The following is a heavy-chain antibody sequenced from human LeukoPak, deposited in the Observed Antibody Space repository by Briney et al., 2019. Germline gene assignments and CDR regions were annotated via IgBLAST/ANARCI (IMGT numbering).Heavy chain of an antibody. CDR1: GGTFSSYA. Sequence: ASVKVSCKASGGTFSSYAISWVRQAPGQGLEWMGGIIPIFGTANYAQKFQGRVTITADKSTSTAYMELSSLRSEDTAVYYCARGFRSSWQSDDAFDIWGQGTMVTVSS. V-gene: IGHV1-69*06. CDR2: IIPIFGTA. CDR3: ARGFRSSWQSDDAFDI. D-gene: IGHD6-13*01. J-gene: IGHJ3*02.